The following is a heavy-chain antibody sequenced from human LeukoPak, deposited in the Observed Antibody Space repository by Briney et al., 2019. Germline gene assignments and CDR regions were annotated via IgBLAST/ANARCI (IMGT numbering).Heavy chain of an antibody. D-gene: IGHD3-22*01. CDR2: MNPNSGNT. V-gene: IGHV1-8*01. CDR1: GYTFTDYD. Sequence: ASVKVSCKASGYTFTDYDINWVRQATGQGLEWLGWMNPNSGNTGYAQKFQGRVTMTRDTSITTAYMELSSLRSEDTAVYYCVRGGGYYDSSRKYFIRPPEYWGQGTLATVSS. CDR3: VRGGGYYDSSRKYFIRPPEY. J-gene: IGHJ4*02.